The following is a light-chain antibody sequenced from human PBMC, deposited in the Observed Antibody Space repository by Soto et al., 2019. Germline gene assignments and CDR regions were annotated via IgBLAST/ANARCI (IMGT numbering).Light chain of an antibody. V-gene: IGKV1-39*01. CDR2: AAS. Sequence: DIQMTQSPSSLSASVGDRVTISCRASQTFSNFLNWYQQKPGKAPKLLIYAASSLQSGVPSRFSGSGSGTDFTLTISSLQPEDSATYYCQQSYSTPPFNFGPGTKVDIK. CDR3: QQSYSTPPFN. J-gene: IGKJ3*01. CDR1: QTFSNF.